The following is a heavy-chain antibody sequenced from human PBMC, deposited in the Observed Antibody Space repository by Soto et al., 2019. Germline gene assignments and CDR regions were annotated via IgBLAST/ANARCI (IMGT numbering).Heavy chain of an antibody. V-gene: IGHV4-59*01. D-gene: IGHD6-19*01. CDR2: IYYSGNT. CDR3: ARGEVAGTGLNWFDP. Sequence: QVQLQESGPGLVKPSETLSLTCTVSGGSISNYYWTWIRQPPGKGLEWIGYIYYSGNTNYNPSLKSRVTISLDTYKNQLSLKVSSVTAEDTAVYSCARGEVAGTGLNWFDPWGQGTLVTVSS. CDR1: GGSISNYY. J-gene: IGHJ5*02.